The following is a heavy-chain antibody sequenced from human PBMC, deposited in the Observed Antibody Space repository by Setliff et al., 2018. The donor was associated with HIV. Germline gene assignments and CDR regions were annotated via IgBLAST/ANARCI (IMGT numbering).Heavy chain of an antibody. CDR3: ARVPYGSAWFFGGHDAFDI. CDR2: ISGFNGNT. V-gene: IGHV1-18*01. CDR1: GYSFARYG. D-gene: IGHD6-19*01. Sequence: ASVKVSCKASGYSFARYGLSWVRQAPGQGLEWMGWISGFNGNTKYAQSFQDRVAMTTETATRTAYMEMRSLRSDDTAVYFCARVPYGSAWFFGGHDAFDIWGQGTMVTVSS. J-gene: IGHJ3*02.